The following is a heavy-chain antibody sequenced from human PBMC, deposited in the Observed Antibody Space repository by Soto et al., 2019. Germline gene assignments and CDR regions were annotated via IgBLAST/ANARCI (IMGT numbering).Heavy chain of an antibody. J-gene: IGHJ5*01. CDR3: AHRRSYCTRSACSSTGFDS. V-gene: IGHV2-5*02. CDR1: GFSLSASGVA. D-gene: IGHD2-8*01. CDR2: IYWDDDK. Sequence: SGPTLVNPTQTLTLTCSFSGFSLSASGVAVGWIRQPPGKALEWLSLIYWDDDKRYSPSLDSRLTTTKDASKNQVVLTMTNMGPVDTATYYCAHRRSYCTRSACSSTGFDSWGQGTLVTVSS.